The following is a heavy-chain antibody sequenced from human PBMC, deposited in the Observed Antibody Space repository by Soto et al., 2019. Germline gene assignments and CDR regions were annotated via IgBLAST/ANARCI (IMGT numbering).Heavy chain of an antibody. CDR2: INSDGSVS. CDR1: GFTFSNYW. Sequence: EVQLVESGGGLVQPGGSLRLSCVASGFTFSNYWMYWVRQAPGEGLVWVSRINSDGSVSSYADSVKGRLTISRDNVKNTLYLQMDRLRAEDTAVYYCARGDCVGGTCYSLAGSFYYYMDVWGKGTTVTFFS. CDR3: ARGDCVGGTCYSLAGSFYYYMDV. V-gene: IGHV3-74*01. J-gene: IGHJ6*03. D-gene: IGHD2-15*01.